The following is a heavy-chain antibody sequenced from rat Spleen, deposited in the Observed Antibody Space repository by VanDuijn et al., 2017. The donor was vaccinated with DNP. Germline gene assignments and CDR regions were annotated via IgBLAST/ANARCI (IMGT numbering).Heavy chain of an antibody. CDR3: ARHENYGSYYYWYFDF. D-gene: IGHD1-3*01. J-gene: IGHJ1*01. CDR1: GFTFSNSG. Sequence: EVQLVESGGGLVQPGRSLKLSCAASGFTFSNSGMHWIRQAPTKGLEWVTSISPSGGGTYYRDSVKGRFTISRDNAKNTQYLQMDSLRSEDTATYYCARHENYGSYYYWYFDFWGPGTMVTVSS. CDR2: ISPSGGGT. V-gene: IGHV5-19*01.